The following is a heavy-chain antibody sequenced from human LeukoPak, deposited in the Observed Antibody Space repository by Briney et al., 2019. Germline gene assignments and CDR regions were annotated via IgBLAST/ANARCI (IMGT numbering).Heavy chain of an antibody. Sequence: ASVKVSCKASGGTFSSYAISWVRQAPGQGLEWMGRIIPILGIANYAQKFQGRVTITADKSTSTAYMELSSLRSEDTAVYYCARDSITMVRGFRGRFDPWGQGTLVTVSS. J-gene: IGHJ5*02. V-gene: IGHV1-69*04. CDR3: ARDSITMVRGFRGRFDP. D-gene: IGHD3-10*01. CDR2: IIPILGIA. CDR1: GGTFSSYA.